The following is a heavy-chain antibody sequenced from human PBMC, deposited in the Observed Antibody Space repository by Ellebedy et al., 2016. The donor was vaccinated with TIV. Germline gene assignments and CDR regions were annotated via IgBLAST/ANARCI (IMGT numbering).Heavy chain of an antibody. D-gene: IGHD6-6*01. CDR2: IYHSGRT. J-gene: IGHJ4*02. Sequence: MPSETLSLTCTVSGYSISSGYFWGWIRQPPGKGLEWIGSIYHSGRTYYNPSLKSRVTISVDTSKNQFSLKLSSVTGADPAVYYCARDIGARWDYWGQGTLVTVSS. CDR1: GYSISSGYF. V-gene: IGHV4-38-2*02. CDR3: ARDIGARWDY.